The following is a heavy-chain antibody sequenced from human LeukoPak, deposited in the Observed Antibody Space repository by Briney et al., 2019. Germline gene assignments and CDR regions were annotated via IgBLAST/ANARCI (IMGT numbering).Heavy chain of an antibody. CDR2: IWYDGSSK. Sequence: GGSLRLSCAASGFTFNAFGMHWVRQAPGKGLEWVAGIWYDGSSKYYADSVKGRFTISRDNSKNTLYLQMHSLRAEDTAVYYCARVALTMRSLDSWGQGTLVTVSS. V-gene: IGHV3-33*01. D-gene: IGHD5-12*01. CDR3: ARVALTMRSLDS. J-gene: IGHJ4*02. CDR1: GFTFNAFG.